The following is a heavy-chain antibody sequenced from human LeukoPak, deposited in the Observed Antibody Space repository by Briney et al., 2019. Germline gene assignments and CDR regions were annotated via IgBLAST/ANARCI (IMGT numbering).Heavy chain of an antibody. Sequence: GASVKVSCKASGYTFTGYYMHWVRQAPGQGLEWMGWINPNSGGTNYAQKFQGRVTMTRDTSISTAYMELSRLRSDDTAVYYCARDRTPGDYVEWGAFDIWGQGTMVTVSS. J-gene: IGHJ3*02. CDR1: GYTFTGYY. D-gene: IGHD4-17*01. CDR3: ARDRTPGDYVEWGAFDI. V-gene: IGHV1-2*02. CDR2: INPNSGGT.